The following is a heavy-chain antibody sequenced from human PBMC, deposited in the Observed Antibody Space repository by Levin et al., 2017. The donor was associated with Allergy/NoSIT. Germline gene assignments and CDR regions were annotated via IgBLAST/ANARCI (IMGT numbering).Heavy chain of an antibody. J-gene: IGHJ4*02. Sequence: GGSLRLSCTVSGFTFGDYALMWFRQAPGKGLEWVSFIRSNIHGGTTEYAASVRGRFTMSRDDSTSIAYLQMNSLKTEDTAVYFCARVLVAAGPRLDFWGQGTLVTVSS. CDR1: GFTFGDYA. V-gene: IGHV3-49*03. CDR2: IRSNIHGGTT. CDR3: ARVLVAAGPRLDF. D-gene: IGHD6-13*01.